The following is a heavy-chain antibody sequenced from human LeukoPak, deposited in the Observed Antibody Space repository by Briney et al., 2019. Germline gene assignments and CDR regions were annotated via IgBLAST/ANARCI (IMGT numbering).Heavy chain of an antibody. CDR1: GGSISSYY. Sequence: SETLSLTCTVSGGSISSYYWSWIRQPPGKGLEWNGYIYYSGSTNYNPSLKSRVTISVDTSKSQFSLKLSSVTAADTAVYYCARHVKGIAAAGSRWFDPWGQGTLVTVSS. CDR3: ARHVKGIAAAGSRWFDP. J-gene: IGHJ5*02. D-gene: IGHD6-13*01. V-gene: IGHV4-59*08. CDR2: IYYSGST.